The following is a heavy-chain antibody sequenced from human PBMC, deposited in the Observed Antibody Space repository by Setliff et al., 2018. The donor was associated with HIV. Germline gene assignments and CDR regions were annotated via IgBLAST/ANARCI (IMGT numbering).Heavy chain of an antibody. D-gene: IGHD3-22*01. V-gene: IGHV3-30*04. CDR1: GFTFSSYA. Sequence: PGGSLRLSCAASGFTFSSYAMHWVRQAPGKGLEWVAVISYDGSNKYYADSVKGRFTISRDNSKNTLYLQMNSLRAEDTAVYYCARGDYYDSSGYYPYFDYWGQGTLVTVSS. J-gene: IGHJ4*02. CDR3: ARGDYYDSSGYYPYFDY. CDR2: ISYDGSNK.